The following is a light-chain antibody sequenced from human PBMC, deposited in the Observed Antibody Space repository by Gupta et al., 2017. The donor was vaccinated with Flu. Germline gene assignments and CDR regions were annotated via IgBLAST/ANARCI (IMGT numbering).Light chain of an antibody. CDR1: SGNNNYI. V-gene: IGLV4-60*03. CDR2: VEGSGSY. CDR3: ETWDGNTWV. J-gene: IGLJ3*02. Sequence: VKLTCTLSSGNNNYIIAWHQQQPGKAPRYLMKVEGSGSYNKGSGVPDRFSGSRSGADRYLTISNLQSEDEADYYCETWDGNTWVFGGGTKLTVL.